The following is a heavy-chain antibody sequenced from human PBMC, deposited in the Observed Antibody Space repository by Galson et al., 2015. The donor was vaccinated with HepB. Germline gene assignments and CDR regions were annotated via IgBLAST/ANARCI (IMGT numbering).Heavy chain of an antibody. J-gene: IGHJ4*02. D-gene: IGHD2-15*01. V-gene: IGHV1-46*01. Sequence: SVKVSCKASGYTSANYHIHWVRQAPGQGLEWMGIINPNDGATSYPQKFQGRVTMTRDTSTSTVYMDLSSLRSEDTAVYYCARELVATYYFDYWGQATLVTVSS. CDR2: INPNDGAT. CDR1: GYTSANYH. CDR3: ARELVATYYFDY.